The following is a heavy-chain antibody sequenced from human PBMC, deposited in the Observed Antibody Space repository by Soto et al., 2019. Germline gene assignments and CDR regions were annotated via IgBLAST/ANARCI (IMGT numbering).Heavy chain of an antibody. CDR3: ATANIDYGDYARFFDY. CDR2: FDPEDGET. CDR1: GYTLTELS. Sequence: ASVKVSCKVSGYTLTELSMHWVRQAPGKGLEWMGGFDPEDGETIYAQKFQGRVTMTEDTSTDTAYMELSSLRSEDTAVYYCATANIDYGDYARFFDYWGQGTLVTVSS. D-gene: IGHD4-17*01. V-gene: IGHV1-24*01. J-gene: IGHJ4*02.